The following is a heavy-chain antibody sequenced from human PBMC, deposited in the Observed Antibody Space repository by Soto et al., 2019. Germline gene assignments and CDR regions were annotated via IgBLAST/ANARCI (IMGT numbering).Heavy chain of an antibody. CDR2: VVPILGTP. CDR3: ARTGPYGSSRSGMDV. CDR1: GGSFETFI. J-gene: IGHJ6*02. V-gene: IGHV1-69*01. Sequence: QVQLVQSGAEVKEPGSSVKVSCEASGGSFETFIMNWVRQTPGRGLEWMGGVVPILGTPTYAERFKGKVKLSATRSAGTPQMEVTSLRSEASGTYYCARTGPYGSSRSGMDVWGQGTTVIVSS. D-gene: IGHD3-10*01.